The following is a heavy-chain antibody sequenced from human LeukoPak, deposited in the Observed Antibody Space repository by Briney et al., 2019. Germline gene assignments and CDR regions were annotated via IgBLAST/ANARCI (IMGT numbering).Heavy chain of an antibody. CDR2: ISGGGDST. Sequence: GGSLRLSCAAFGFTFSSYGMNWVRQAPGKGLEWVSGISGGGDSTYYADSMKGRFTISRDNSKNTLYLQMNSLRVEDTAVYYCAKDRPVGIVGAAAGFDYWGQGTLVTVSS. V-gene: IGHV3-23*01. D-gene: IGHD1-26*01. CDR3: AKDRPVGIVGAAAGFDY. J-gene: IGHJ4*02. CDR1: GFTFSSYG.